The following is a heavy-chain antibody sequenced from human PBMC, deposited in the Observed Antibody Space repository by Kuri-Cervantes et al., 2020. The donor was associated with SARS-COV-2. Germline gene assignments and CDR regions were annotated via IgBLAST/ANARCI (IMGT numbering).Heavy chain of an antibody. CDR2: IYTSGST. J-gene: IGHJ3*02. D-gene: IGHD3-3*02. CDR1: GGSISSYY. CDR3: ARHFGRAFDI. Sequence: GSLRLSCTVSGGSISSYYWSWIRQPAGKGLEWIGRIYTSGSTNYNPSLKSRVTMSVDTSKNQFSLKLSSVTAADTAVYYCARHFGRAFDIWGQGTMVTVAS. V-gene: IGHV4-4*07.